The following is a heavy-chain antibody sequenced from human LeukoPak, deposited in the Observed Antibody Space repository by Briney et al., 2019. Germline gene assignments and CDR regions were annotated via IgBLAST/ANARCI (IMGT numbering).Heavy chain of an antibody. CDR3: AKDESTGGFAPGYFYGMGV. J-gene: IGHJ6*02. CDR1: GFRFDDYG. D-gene: IGHD3-16*01. Sequence: PGRSLRLSCVVSGFRFDDYGMHWVRQAPGKGLEWVSGISWSGTTTGYADSVKGRFTISRDSAKNSLYLQMDSLRVEDTALYHCAKDESTGGFAPGYFYGMGVWGQGTTVTVSS. CDR2: ISWSGTTT. V-gene: IGHV3-9*01.